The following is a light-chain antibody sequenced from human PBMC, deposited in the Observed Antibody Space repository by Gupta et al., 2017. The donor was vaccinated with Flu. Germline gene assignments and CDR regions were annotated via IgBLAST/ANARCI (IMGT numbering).Light chain of an antibody. CDR3: QQYGGSPRT. CDR1: HSVRSNY. J-gene: IGKJ1*01. CDR2: DAS. V-gene: IGKV3D-20*01. Sequence: PGETVTLSCGASHSVRSNYLAWYQQKPGLAPRLLIYDASRRATGIPDRFSGSGSETDFTLTISRLEPEDFAVYYCQQYGGSPRTFGQGTKVE.